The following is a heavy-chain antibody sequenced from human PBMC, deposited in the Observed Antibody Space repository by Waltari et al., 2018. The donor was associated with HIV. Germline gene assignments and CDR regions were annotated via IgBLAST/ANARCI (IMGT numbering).Heavy chain of an antibody. CDR2: IYSGGST. CDR3: ARGVGCGGDCYYFDY. CDR1: GFSVSSHY. V-gene: IGHV3-53*01. D-gene: IGHD2-21*02. J-gene: IGHJ4*02. Sequence: EVQLVESGGGLIQPGGSLRLSCAASGFSVSSHYMSLVRQAPGKGLGWVSVIYSGGSTYYADSVKGRGTISRDNSKNTLYLQMNSLRAEDTAVYYCARGVGCGGDCYYFDYWGQGTLVTVSS.